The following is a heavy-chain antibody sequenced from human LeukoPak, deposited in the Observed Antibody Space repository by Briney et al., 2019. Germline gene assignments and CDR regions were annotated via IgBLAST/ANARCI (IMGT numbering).Heavy chain of an antibody. CDR3: ARGPPIVVVVAATPNKVDAFDI. Sequence: SETLSLTCAVYGGSFSGYYWSWIRQPPGKGLEWIGEINHSGSTNYNPSLKSRVTISVDTSKNQFSLKLSSVTAADTAVYYRARGPPIVVVVAATPNKVDAFDIWGQGTMVTVSS. CDR2: INHSGST. J-gene: IGHJ3*02. CDR1: GGSFSGYY. V-gene: IGHV4-34*01. D-gene: IGHD2-15*01.